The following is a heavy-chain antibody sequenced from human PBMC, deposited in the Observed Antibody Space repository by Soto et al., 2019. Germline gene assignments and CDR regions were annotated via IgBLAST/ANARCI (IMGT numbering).Heavy chain of an antibody. Sequence: EVQVLESGGGLVQPGGSLRLSCEGSGFTVSSHAMTWIRQAPGKGPEWVSTVTADGGTYYADSVKGRFAMSRDTSEYTLYLQMNSLGAEDTAAYYCAPHVSCSGGSCQYDAFAIRFQGTMGTVSS. CDR3: APHVSCSGGSCQYDAFAI. D-gene: IGHD2-15*01. CDR2: VTADGGT. V-gene: IGHV3-23*01. CDR1: GFTVSSHA. J-gene: IGHJ3*02.